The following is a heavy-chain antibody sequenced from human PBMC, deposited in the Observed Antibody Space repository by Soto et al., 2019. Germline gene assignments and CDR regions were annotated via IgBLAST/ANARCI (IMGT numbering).Heavy chain of an antibody. Sequence: PGGSLRLSCAASGFTFSNYAMTWVRQGPGKGLEWVSGISGSGGRSYYADSVKGRFTISRDNSKSTLYLQMNSLRAEDTAVYYCAKAYFVWSSEKPYYFDYWGQGTRVTVAS. CDR3: AKAYFVWSSEKPYYFDY. J-gene: IGHJ4*02. V-gene: IGHV3-23*01. CDR2: ISGSGGRS. CDR1: GFTFSNYA. D-gene: IGHD3-16*01.